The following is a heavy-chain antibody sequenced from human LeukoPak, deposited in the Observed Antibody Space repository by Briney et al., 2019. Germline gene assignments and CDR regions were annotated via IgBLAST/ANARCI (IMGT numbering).Heavy chain of an antibody. CDR3: ARGILVWFDS. CDR2: IYYGGST. CDR1: GDSISSSTYY. J-gene: IGHJ5*01. Sequence: SETLSLTCSVSGDSISSSTYYWGWIRQPPGKGLEWIGNIYYGGSTYYNASLKSRITISVDTSKNQISLKLSSLNVADTAVYYCARGILVWFDSWGQGTLVTVSS. V-gene: IGHV4-39*01.